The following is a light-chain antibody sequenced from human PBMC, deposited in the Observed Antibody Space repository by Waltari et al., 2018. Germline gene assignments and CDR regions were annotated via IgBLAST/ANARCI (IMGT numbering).Light chain of an antibody. J-gene: IGKJ2*01. CDR1: QTVNSNY. CDR3: QQYGSSVYT. V-gene: IGKV3-20*01. Sequence: ESVLPQSPGTMYLSPGESATLSCTASQTVNSNYLAWYQQKPGQAPRLLIYGGASRAAGTPVRFSGSMSGTEFSLTITGLEPEDFALYYCQQYGSSVYTFGQGTLLQIK. CDR2: GGA.